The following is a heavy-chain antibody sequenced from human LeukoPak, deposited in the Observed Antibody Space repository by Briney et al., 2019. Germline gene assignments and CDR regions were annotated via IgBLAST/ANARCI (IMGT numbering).Heavy chain of an antibody. CDR2: IYYSGNT. V-gene: IGHV4-39*07. Sequence: SETLSLTCTISGDSISGGDYYWTWIRQPPGKALEWIASIYYSGNTLYNPSLKSRVIMSVDTSKNQFSLKLSSVTAADTAVYYCAWSAFVPTLFDIWGQGTMVTVSS. CDR1: GDSISGGDYY. D-gene: IGHD2-2*01. J-gene: IGHJ3*02. CDR3: AWSAFVPTLFDI.